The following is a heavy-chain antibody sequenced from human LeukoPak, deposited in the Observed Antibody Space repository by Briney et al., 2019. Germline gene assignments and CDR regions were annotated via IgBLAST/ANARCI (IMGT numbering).Heavy chain of an antibody. J-gene: IGHJ4*02. CDR2: IGYDGSQK. Sequence: GRSLRLSCAASGYTFSSHGMYWVRQAPGKGLEWVALIGYDGSQKYYADSVKGRFTISRDNSKNTLSLQMDSLRAEDTAVYFCARLYSSGWADYWGQGTLVTVSS. D-gene: IGHD6-19*01. CDR1: GYTFSSHG. V-gene: IGHV3-33*01. CDR3: ARLYSSGWADY.